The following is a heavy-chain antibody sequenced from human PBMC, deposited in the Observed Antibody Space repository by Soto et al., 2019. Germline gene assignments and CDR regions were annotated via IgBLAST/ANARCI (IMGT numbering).Heavy chain of an antibody. V-gene: IGHV3-15*01. CDR1: GFTFSNAW. Sequence: GGSLRLSCAASGFTFSNAWMSWVRQAPGKGLEWVGRIKSKTDGGTTDYAAPVKGRFTISRDDSKNTLYLQMNSLKTEDTAVYYCTTNGGSSHGYGRYYYYGMDVWGQGTKVTVYS. CDR2: IKSKTDGGTT. D-gene: IGHD5-18*01. J-gene: IGHJ6*02. CDR3: TTNGGSSHGYGRYYYYGMDV.